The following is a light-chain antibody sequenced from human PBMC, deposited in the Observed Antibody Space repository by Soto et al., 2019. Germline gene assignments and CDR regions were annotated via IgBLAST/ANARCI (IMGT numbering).Light chain of an antibody. J-gene: IGLJ1*01. V-gene: IGLV2-8*01. CDR3: QSYDRSLSGSF. CDR1: SSDVGGHNY. CDR2: EVS. Sequence: QSALTQSPSASGSPGQSVTISCTGTSSDVGGHNYVSWYQHHPGKAPKLIIYEVSKRPSGVPDRFSGSKSGNTASLTVSGLQAEDEADYYCQSYDRSLSGSFFGTGTKLTVL.